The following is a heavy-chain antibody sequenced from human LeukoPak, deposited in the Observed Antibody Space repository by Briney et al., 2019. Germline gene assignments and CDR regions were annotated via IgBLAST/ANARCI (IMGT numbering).Heavy chain of an antibody. V-gene: IGHV3-48*03. D-gene: IGHD2-15*01. CDR2: ISGSGTST. Sequence: WGSLRLSCTASGFTFSSYDMHWVRQAPGKGLEWVSYISGSGTSTYYADSVKGRITISRDNAKNSLYLQMHSLRAEDTAVYYCARGRIYFDYWGQGTLVTVSS. CDR1: GFTFSSYD. CDR3: ARGRIYFDY. J-gene: IGHJ4*02.